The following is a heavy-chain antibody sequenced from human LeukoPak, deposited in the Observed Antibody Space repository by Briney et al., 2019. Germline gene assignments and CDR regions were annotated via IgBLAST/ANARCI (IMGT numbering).Heavy chain of an antibody. V-gene: IGHV3-23*01. CDR1: GFTFSSYA. J-gene: IGHJ4*02. Sequence: GGSLRLSCAASGFTFSSYAMSWVRQAPGKGLEWVSAISGSGGSTYYADSVKGRFTISRDNSKNTLYLQMNSLRAENTAVYYCAKGRWELLRHYFDYWGQGTLVTVSS. D-gene: IGHD1-26*01. CDR3: AKGRWELLRHYFDY. CDR2: ISGSGGST.